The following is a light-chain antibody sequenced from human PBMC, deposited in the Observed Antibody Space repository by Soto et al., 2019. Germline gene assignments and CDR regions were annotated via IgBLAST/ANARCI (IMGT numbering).Light chain of an antibody. CDR1: QSISNY. CDR2: AAS. CDR3: LQHNSYPWP. Sequence: GDRVTITCRTSQSISNYLNWYQQKPGKVPKLLIYAASSLQSGVPSRFSGSGSGTEFTLTISSLQPEDFATYYCLQHNSYPWPFGQGTKVDIK. V-gene: IGKV1-17*01. J-gene: IGKJ1*01.